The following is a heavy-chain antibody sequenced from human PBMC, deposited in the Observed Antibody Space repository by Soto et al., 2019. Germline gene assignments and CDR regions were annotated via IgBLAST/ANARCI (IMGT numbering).Heavy chain of an antibody. D-gene: IGHD6-6*01. V-gene: IGHV3-23*01. CDR3: AKRSISSPFDY. CDR2: ISGSDDST. CDR1: GFTFSSYA. J-gene: IGHJ4*02. Sequence: EVQLLESGGGLVQPGESLRLSCAASGFTFSSYAMSWVRQAPGKGLEWVAVISGSDDSTYYADSVKGRFTISRDNSKNTLYLQMNSLRAEDTAVYYCAKRSISSPFDYWGQGTLVTVSS.